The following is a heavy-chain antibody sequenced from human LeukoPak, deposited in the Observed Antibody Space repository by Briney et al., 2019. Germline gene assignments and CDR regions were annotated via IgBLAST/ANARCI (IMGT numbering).Heavy chain of an antibody. CDR1: GGSINSYY. CDR3: ARDRIAGGMDV. V-gene: IGHV4-59*01. J-gene: IGHJ6*02. Sequence: PSETLSLTCTVSGGSINSYYWSWIRQPPGKGLEWRGNVYYSGSTKYNPSLKSRVTISVDTSKNQFSLKLSSVTAADTDMDYCARDRIAGGMDVWGQGTTVTVSS. CDR2: VYYSGST. D-gene: IGHD6-13*01.